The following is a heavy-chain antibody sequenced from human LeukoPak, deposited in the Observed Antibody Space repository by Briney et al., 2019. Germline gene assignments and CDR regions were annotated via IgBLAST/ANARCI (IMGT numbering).Heavy chain of an antibody. V-gene: IGHV4-34*01. Sequence: SETLSLTCAVYGGSFSGYYWSWIRQPPGKGLEWIGKINHSGSTNYNPSLKSRVTISVDTSKNQFSLKLSSVTAADTAVYYCARVQHTQWLVRGIDYWGQGTLVTVSS. D-gene: IGHD6-19*01. CDR1: GGSFSGYY. CDR3: ARVQHTQWLVRGIDY. CDR2: INHSGST. J-gene: IGHJ4*02.